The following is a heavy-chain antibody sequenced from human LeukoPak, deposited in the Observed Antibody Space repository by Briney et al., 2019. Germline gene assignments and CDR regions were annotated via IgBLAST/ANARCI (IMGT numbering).Heavy chain of an antibody. D-gene: IGHD1-14*01. CDR3: AREGNRRAFDI. V-gene: IGHV3-7*01. CDR1: GFTFSNYW. J-gene: IGHJ3*02. Sequence: GGSLRLSCAASGFTFSNYWMSWVRQAPGKGLEWVANIKQDETEKDYVDSVKGRFTISRDNAKNSLYLQMNSLRNEDTAVYYCAREGNRRAFDIWGQGTMVTASS. CDR2: IKQDETEK.